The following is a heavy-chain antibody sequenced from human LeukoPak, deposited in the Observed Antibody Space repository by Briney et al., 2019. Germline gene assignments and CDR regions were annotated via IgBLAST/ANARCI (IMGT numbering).Heavy chain of an antibody. J-gene: IGHJ4*02. CDR1: GYTFTSYG. CDR3: ASSGTSYSRASRTLHLFDY. Sequence: ASVKASCKASGYTFTSYGISWVRQAPGQGLEWMGWISAYNGNTNYAQKLQGRVTMTTDTSTSTAYMELRSLRSDDTAVYYCASSGTSYSRASRTLHLFDYWGQGTLVTVSS. V-gene: IGHV1-18*01. CDR2: ISAYNGNT. D-gene: IGHD6-13*01.